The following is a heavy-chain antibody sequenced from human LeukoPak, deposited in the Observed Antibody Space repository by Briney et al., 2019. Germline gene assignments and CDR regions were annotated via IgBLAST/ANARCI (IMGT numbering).Heavy chain of an antibody. CDR1: GYTFTGYY. CDR3: ARGSGSYDFWSGYYRGAFDI. D-gene: IGHD3-3*01. CDR2: INPNSGGT. Sequence: ASVKVSCKASGYTFTGYYMHWVRQAPGQGLEWMGWINPNSGGTNYAQKFQGRVTMTRDTSISTAYMELSRLRSDDTAVYYCARGSGSYDFWSGYYRGAFDIWGQGTIVTVCS. J-gene: IGHJ3*02. V-gene: IGHV1-2*02.